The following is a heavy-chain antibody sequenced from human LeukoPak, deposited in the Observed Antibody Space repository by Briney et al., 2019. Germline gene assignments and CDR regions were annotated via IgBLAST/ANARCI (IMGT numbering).Heavy chain of an antibody. D-gene: IGHD3-22*01. CDR2: ISWNSGSI. CDR3: AKGTQTYYYDSSGPKT. Sequence: GGSLRLSCAASGFTFDDYAMHWVRHAPGKGLEWVSGISWNSGSIGYADSVKGRFTISRDNAKNSLYLQMNSLRAEDTALYYCAKGTQTYYYDSSGPKTWGQGTLVTVSS. V-gene: IGHV3-9*01. J-gene: IGHJ5*02. CDR1: GFTFDDYA.